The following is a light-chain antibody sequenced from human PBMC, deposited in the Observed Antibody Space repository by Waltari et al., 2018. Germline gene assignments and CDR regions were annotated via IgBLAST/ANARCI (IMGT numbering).Light chain of an antibody. CDR3: QQYGTSPWT. V-gene: IGKV3-20*01. Sequence: DIVLTQSPGTLSLSPGERATLSCRDSQSVSSSYLAWFQQKPGQAPRLLIYGASNRATGIPDSFSSSGSGTYFTLTINRLEPEDFAVYFCQQYGTSPWTFGQGTKVEIK. CDR1: QSVSSSY. CDR2: GAS. J-gene: IGKJ1*01.